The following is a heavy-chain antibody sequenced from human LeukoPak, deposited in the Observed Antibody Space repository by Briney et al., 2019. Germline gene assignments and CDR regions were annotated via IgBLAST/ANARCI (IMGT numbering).Heavy chain of an antibody. V-gene: IGHV4-31*03. D-gene: IGHD3-10*01. J-gene: IGHJ4*02. Sequence: SETLSLTCTVSGGSISSGGYYWSWIRQHPGKGLEWIGYIYYSGSTYYNPSLKSRVTISVDTSKNQFSPKLSSVTAADTAVYYCGDLGSAGTDHWGQGTLVTVSS. CDR1: GGSISSGGYY. CDR3: GDLGSAGTDH. CDR2: IYYSGST.